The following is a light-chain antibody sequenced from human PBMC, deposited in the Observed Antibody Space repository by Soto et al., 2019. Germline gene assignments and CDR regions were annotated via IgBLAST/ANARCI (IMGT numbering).Light chain of an antibody. V-gene: IGKV2-28*01. CDR3: MQALQTPLT. Sequence: DLVMTQSPLSLPVTPGEPASISCRSGQSLLHSNGYNYLDWYLQKPGQSPQLLIYLGSNRASGVPDRFSGSGSGTDFTLKISRVEAEDVGVYYCMQALQTPLTFGPGTKVDIK. CDR2: LGS. J-gene: IGKJ3*01. CDR1: QSLLHSNGYNY.